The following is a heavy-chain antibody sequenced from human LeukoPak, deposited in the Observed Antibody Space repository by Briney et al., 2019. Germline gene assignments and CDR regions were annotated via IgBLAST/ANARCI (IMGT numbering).Heavy chain of an antibody. CDR1: GFPFDSYA. CDR3: AQDVTPTHSCTSTSCYRSFHS. J-gene: IGHJ4*02. V-gene: IGHV3-23*01. CDR2: ISGSGFST. Sequence: GGSLRLSCAASGFPFDSYAMTWVRQAPGKGLEWVSAISGSGFSTYYADSVKGRFTISRDNSKNTLLLQMNSLRREDTAVSFCAQDVTPTHSCTSTSCYRSFHSWGQGTLVIVSS. D-gene: IGHD2-2*01.